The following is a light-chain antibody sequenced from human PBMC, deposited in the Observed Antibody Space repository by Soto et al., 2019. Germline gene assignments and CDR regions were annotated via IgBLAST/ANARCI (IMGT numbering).Light chain of an antibody. Sequence: QSVLTQPASVSGSPGQSITISCTGTSSDVGGYNYVSWYQQHPGKAPKLMIYEVSNRPSGVSNRFSGSESGNTASLTISGLQAEDEADCYCSSYTSSSTLVFGTGTKVTVL. J-gene: IGLJ1*01. CDR3: SSYTSSSTLV. CDR2: EVS. CDR1: SSDVGGYNY. V-gene: IGLV2-14*01.